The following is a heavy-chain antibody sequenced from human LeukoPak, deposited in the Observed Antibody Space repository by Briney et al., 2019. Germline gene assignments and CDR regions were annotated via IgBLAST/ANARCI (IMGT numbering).Heavy chain of an antibody. CDR2: IIPIFGTA. CDR3: ARTPPYYDSSGCHAGHFDY. CDR1: GGTXSSYA. Sequence: GASVKVSCKASGGTXSSYAISWVRQAPGQGLEWMGGIIPIFGTANYAQKFQGRVTITADESTSTAYMELSSLRSEDTAVYYCARTPPYYDSSGCHAGHFDYWGQGPLVTVSS. J-gene: IGHJ4*02. V-gene: IGHV1-69*13. D-gene: IGHD3-22*01.